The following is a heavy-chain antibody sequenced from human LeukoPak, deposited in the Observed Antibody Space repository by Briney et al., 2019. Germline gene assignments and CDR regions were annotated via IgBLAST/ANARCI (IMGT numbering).Heavy chain of an antibody. CDR1: GDSISSGAYS. J-gene: IGHJ5*02. CDR2: IFHTGST. CDR3: ARELWFANAPGSWLDP. Sequence: SETLSLTCVVSGDSISSGAYSWSWIRQPPGKGLEWIGYIFHTGSTFYNPSLKSRVTISVDDSKNQFSLRLTSVTAADTAVYYCARELWFANAPGSWLDPWGQGTLVTVSS. D-gene: IGHD3-10*01. V-gene: IGHV4-30-2*01.